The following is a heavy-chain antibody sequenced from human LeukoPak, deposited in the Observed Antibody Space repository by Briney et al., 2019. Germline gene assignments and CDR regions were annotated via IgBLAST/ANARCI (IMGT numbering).Heavy chain of an antibody. CDR2: IDAGNGDT. D-gene: IGHD1-26*01. CDR1: GYTFIDYA. Sequence: ASVKVSCKASGYTFIDYAMHWVRQAPGQRFEWMGWIDAGNGDTRYSQKFQGRVTITRDTSASTAYIELRSLRSEDTAVYYCARDRKRIVGATAQFDYWGQGTLVTVSS. V-gene: IGHV1-3*01. J-gene: IGHJ4*02. CDR3: ARDRKRIVGATAQFDY.